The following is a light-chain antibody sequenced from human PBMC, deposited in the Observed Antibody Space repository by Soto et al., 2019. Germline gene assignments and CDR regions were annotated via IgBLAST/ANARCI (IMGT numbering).Light chain of an antibody. CDR1: QNINSD. CDR2: GAS. J-gene: IGKJ5*01. CDR3: QQYNSWPIT. Sequence: EIVMTQSPATLSVYPGESATLSCRASQNINSDLAWYVQKPGQAPRRVIYGASTWGTDVPPRFTGSGSGTEFTLTSSGLQSEDFAVYYCQQYNSWPITFGQGTRLEIK. V-gene: IGKV3D-15*01.